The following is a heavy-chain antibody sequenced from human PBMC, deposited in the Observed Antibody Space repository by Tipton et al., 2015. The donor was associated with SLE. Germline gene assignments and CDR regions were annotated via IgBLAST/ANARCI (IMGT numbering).Heavy chain of an antibody. V-gene: IGHV4-34*01. J-gene: IGHJ6*02. CDR2: INHSGST. CDR1: GGSFSGYS. Sequence: TLSLTCAVYGGSFSGYSWSWIRQPPGKGLEWIGEINHSGSTNYNPSLKSRVTISLGTSKNQFSLKLTSVTTADTAVYHCARDISGYSSSWFYYYSAMDVWGQGP. D-gene: IGHD6-13*01. CDR3: ARDISGYSSSWFYYYSAMDV.